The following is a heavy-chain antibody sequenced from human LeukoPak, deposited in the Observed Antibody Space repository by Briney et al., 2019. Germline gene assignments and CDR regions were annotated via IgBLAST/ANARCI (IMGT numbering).Heavy chain of an antibody. CDR3: ARNFDS. J-gene: IGHJ5*01. CDR1: GGSISNTNW. Sequence: SETLSLTCAVSGGSISNTNWGSWVRQPPGKGLEWIGEISHSGSTNYNPSLKPRVTLSVDKSKNQFSLKLNSVTAADTAVYYCARNFDSWGRGTLVTVSS. V-gene: IGHV4-4*02. CDR2: ISHSGST.